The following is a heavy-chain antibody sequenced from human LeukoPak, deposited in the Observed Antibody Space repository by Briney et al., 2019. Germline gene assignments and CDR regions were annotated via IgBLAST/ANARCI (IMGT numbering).Heavy chain of an antibody. D-gene: IGHD3-9*01. CDR3: AIGYDILTGYYPRGKIDP. CDR1: GGTFSSYA. CDR2: IIPIFGTA. V-gene: IGHV1-69*13. J-gene: IGHJ5*02. Sequence: ASVKVSCKASGGTFSSYAISWVRQAPGQGLEWMGGIIPIFGTANYAQKFQGRVTITADESTSTAYMELSSLRSEDTAVYYCAIGYDILTGYYPRGKIDPWGQGTLVTVSS.